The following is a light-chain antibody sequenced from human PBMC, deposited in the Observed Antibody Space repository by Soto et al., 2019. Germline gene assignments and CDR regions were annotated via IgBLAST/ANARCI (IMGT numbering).Light chain of an antibody. J-gene: IGKJ1*01. V-gene: IGKV1-5*01. Sequence: EIQMTQSPSTLSASAGDRVTITCRASQSLSTWLAWYQQRPGKPPKLVIYDASTLESGVPSRFSGGGSGTEFTLTISSLQPDDFATYYCQQYNSYSFGQGTKVEIK. CDR3: QQYNSYS. CDR2: DAS. CDR1: QSLSTW.